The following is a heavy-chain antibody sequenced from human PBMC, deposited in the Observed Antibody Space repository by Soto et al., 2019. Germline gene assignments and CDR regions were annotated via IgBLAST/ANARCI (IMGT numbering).Heavy chain of an antibody. V-gene: IGHV3-48*02. CDR1: GFTFSSYS. CDR3: ARDIENIAAAAKDFDY. J-gene: IGHJ4*02. D-gene: IGHD6-13*01. CDR2: ISSSSSTI. Sequence: GGSLRLSCAASGFTFSSYSMNWVRQAPGKGLEWVSYISSSSSTIYYADSVKGRFTISRDNAKNSLYLQMNSLRDEDTAVYYCARDIENIAAAAKDFDYWGQGTLVTVSS.